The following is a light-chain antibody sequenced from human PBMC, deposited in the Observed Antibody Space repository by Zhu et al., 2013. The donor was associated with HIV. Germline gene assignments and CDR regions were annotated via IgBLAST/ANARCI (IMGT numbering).Light chain of an antibody. CDR3: QQFNNYPSS. Sequence: DIQLTQSPFTLSASVGDRVSITCRASQRIDTWLAWYQLKPGKAPKLLIYDASILERGVPSRFSGSGSGTEFTLTISSLQPDDFATYYCQQFNNYPSSFGQGTKLELK. CDR1: QRIDTW. CDR2: DAS. V-gene: IGKV1-5*03. J-gene: IGKJ2*03.